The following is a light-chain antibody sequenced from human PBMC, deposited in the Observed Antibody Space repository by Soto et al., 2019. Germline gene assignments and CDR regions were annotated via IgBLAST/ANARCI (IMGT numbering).Light chain of an antibody. J-gene: IGLJ1*01. CDR2: SNN. CDR3: AAWDDSLNGYV. Sequence: QSVLTQPPSASGTPGQRVTISCSGSSSNIGSNTVNWYQQLPGTAPKLLLYSNNQRPSGVPDRFSGSKSGTLASLAISGLQSEDEGDYYCAAWDDSLNGYVFRTGTKLTVL. V-gene: IGLV1-44*01. CDR1: SSNIGSNT.